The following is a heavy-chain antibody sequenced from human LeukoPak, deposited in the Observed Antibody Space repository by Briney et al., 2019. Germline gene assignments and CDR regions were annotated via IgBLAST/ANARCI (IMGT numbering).Heavy chain of an antibody. D-gene: IGHD1-26*01. CDR3: AKDSWELLIGWFDP. V-gene: IGHV3-23*01. J-gene: IGHJ5*02. Sequence: GGSLRLSCAASGFTFSSYAMSWVRQAPGKGLEWVSAISGSGGSTYYADSVKGRFTISRDNSKNTLYLQMNSRRAEDTAVYYCAKDSWELLIGWFDPWGQGTLVTVSS. CDR1: GFTFSSYA. CDR2: ISGSGGST.